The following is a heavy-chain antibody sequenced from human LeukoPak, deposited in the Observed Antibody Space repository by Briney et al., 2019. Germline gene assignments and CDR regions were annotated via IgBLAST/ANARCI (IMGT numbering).Heavy chain of an antibody. Sequence: SETLSLTCTVSGGPISSYYWSWIRQPPGKGLEWIGYIYYSGSTNYNPSLKSRVTISVDTSKNQFSLKLSSVTAADTAGYYCARVGNYDSSGYHPYYFDYWGQGTLVTVSS. J-gene: IGHJ4*02. CDR3: ARVGNYDSSGYHPYYFDY. CDR1: GGPISSYY. CDR2: IYYSGST. D-gene: IGHD3-22*01. V-gene: IGHV4-59*01.